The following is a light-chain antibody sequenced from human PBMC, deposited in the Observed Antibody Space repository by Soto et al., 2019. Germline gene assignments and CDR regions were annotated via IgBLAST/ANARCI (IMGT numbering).Light chain of an antibody. V-gene: IGKV3-11*01. CDR1: QSVGSY. Sequence: EIVLTQSPATLSLSPGERATLSCRASQSVGSYLAWFQQKPGQAPRLLIYDASNRATGIPARFSGSGSGTDFTLTISSLELEDFAVYYCQQRNSWLGFTFGPGTKVDIK. CDR3: QQRNSWLGFT. J-gene: IGKJ3*01. CDR2: DAS.